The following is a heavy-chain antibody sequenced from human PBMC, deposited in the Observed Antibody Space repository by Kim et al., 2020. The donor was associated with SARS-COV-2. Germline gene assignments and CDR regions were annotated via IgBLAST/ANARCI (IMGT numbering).Heavy chain of an antibody. CDR3: ARLSFGSSGYYYGGFDY. J-gene: IGHJ4*02. D-gene: IGHD3-22*01. V-gene: IGHV4-39*01. CDR2: IHYSGST. CDR1: GGSISSSSHY. Sequence: SETRSLTCTVSGGSISSSSHYCGWIRQTPVKGLEWIGTIHYSGSTYYNPSLKSRVTISLDTSKNQFSLKLSSVTAADTAVYYCARLSFGSSGYYYGGFDYWGQGTLVSVSS.